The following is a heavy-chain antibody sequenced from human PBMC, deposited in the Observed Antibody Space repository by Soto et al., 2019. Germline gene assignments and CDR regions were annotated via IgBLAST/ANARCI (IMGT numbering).Heavy chain of an antibody. V-gene: IGHV1-58*01. CDR2: IVVGSGNT. CDR3: AVTYDSSGYPFDY. D-gene: IGHD3-22*01. Sequence: SVKVSCKASGFTFTSSAVQWVRQARGQSLEWIGWIVVGSGNTNYAQKFQERVTITRDMSTSTAYMELSSLRSEDTAVYYCAVTYDSSGYPFDYWGQGTLVTVSS. J-gene: IGHJ4*02. CDR1: GFTFTSSA.